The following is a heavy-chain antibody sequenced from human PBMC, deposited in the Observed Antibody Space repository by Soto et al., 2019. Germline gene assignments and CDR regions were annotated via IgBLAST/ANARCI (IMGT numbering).Heavy chain of an antibody. Sequence: QVQLVQSGAEVKKPGASVKVSCKASGYTFTSYGISWVRQAPGQGLEWMGWISAYNGNTNNAQKLPGRVTMTTDTSTTTAYMELRSLRSDDTAVYYCARDWETTVTTQPDYWGQGTLVTVSS. CDR1: GYTFTSYG. V-gene: IGHV1-18*01. CDR3: ARDWETTVTTQPDY. D-gene: IGHD4-17*01. CDR2: ISAYNGNT. J-gene: IGHJ4*02.